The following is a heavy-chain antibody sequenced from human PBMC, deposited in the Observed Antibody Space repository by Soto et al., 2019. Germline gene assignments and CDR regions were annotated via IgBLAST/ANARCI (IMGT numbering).Heavy chain of an antibody. J-gene: IGHJ6*02. CDR1: GFPFSTYT. CDR3: ARDDAIFGAIPRMDI. Sequence: GGSLRLSCSASGFPFSTYTMYWFRQAPWKGLEWVSSITTGSSRNIFYADSVKGRFTISRDNANNILYLEMDNLRVEDTAVYYCARDDAIFGAIPRMDIWGQGTTVTVSS. V-gene: IGHV3-21*06. CDR2: ITTGSSRNI. D-gene: IGHD3-3*01.